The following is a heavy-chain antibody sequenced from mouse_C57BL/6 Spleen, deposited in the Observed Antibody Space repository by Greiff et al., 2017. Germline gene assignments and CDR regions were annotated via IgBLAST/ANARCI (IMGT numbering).Heavy chain of an antibody. CDR3: AYYSNLAWFAY. CDR1: GYTFTSYW. CDR2: IDPSDSYT. V-gene: IGHV1-50*01. Sequence: QVQLQQPGAELVKPGASVKLSCKASGYTFTSYWMQWVKQRPGQGLEWIGEIDPSDSYTNYNQKFKGKATLTVDTSSSTAYMQLSSLTSVDSAVYYCAYYSNLAWFAYWGQGTLVTVSA. J-gene: IGHJ3*01. D-gene: IGHD2-5*01.